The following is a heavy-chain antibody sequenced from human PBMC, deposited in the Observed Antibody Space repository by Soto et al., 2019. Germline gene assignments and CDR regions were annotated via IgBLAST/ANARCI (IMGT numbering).Heavy chain of an antibody. CDR2: IWYDGSNK. Sequence: QVQLVESGGGVVQPGRSLRLSCAASGFTFSSYGMHWVRQAPGKGLEWVAVIWYDGSNKYYADSVKGRFTISRDNSKNTMYLQMNSLRAEDTAVYYCARENSSGWSDRFDYWGQGTLVTVSS. V-gene: IGHV3-33*01. J-gene: IGHJ4*02. CDR3: ARENSSGWSDRFDY. CDR1: GFTFSSYG. D-gene: IGHD6-19*01.